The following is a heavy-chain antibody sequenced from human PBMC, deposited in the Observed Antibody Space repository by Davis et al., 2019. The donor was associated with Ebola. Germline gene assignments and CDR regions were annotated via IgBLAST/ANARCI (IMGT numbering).Heavy chain of an antibody. J-gene: IGHJ6*02. CDR2: IYSGGTT. CDR3: ARVTENGMGV. Sequence: GGSLRLSCAASGFTVSSNYMSWVRQAPGKGLEWVSVIYSGGTTYYADSVKGRFTISRDNSKNTLSLQMNSLRPEDTAVYFCARVTENGMGVWGPGTTVTVSS. CDR1: GFTVSSNY. V-gene: IGHV3-53*01. D-gene: IGHD2-8*01.